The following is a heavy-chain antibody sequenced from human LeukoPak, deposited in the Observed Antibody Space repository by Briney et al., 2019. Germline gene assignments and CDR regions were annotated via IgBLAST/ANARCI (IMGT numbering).Heavy chain of an antibody. V-gene: IGHV4-59*01. J-gene: IGHJ4*02. D-gene: IGHD3-22*01. CDR3: ARSPYDSSGYYYD. CDR1: GGSISSYY. Sequence: SETLSLTCTVSGGSISSYYWSWIRQPPGKGLEWIGYIYYSGSTNYNPSLKSRVTISVDTSKNQFSLKLSSVTAADTAVYYCARSPYDSSGYYYDWGQGTLVTVSS. CDR2: IYYSGST.